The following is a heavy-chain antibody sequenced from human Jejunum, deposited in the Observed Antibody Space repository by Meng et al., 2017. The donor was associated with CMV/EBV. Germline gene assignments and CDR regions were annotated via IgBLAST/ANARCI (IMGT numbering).Heavy chain of an antibody. J-gene: IGHJ6*02. CDR3: ARDSGIAAAGTHGMDV. Sequence: VSSGSYYWSWIRQPPGKGLEWIGCIYYSGSTNYNPSLKSRVTISVDTSKNQFSLKLSSVTAADTAVYYCARDSGIAAAGTHGMDVWGQGTTVTVSS. D-gene: IGHD6-13*01. CDR2: IYYSGST. V-gene: IGHV4-61*01. CDR1: VSSGSYY.